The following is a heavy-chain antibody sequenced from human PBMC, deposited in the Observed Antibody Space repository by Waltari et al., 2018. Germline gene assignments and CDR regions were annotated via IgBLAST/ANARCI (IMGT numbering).Heavy chain of an antibody. D-gene: IGHD5-12*01. CDR1: GGSISSGGYY. CDR2: IYHSGST. Sequence: QVQLQESGPGLVKPSQTLSLTYTVSGGSISSGGYYWSWIRQHPGKGLEWIGYIYHSGSTYYNPSRKSRVTISVDRSKNQFSLKLSSVTAADTAVYYCARDAGHVGDGYNLGYWGQGTLVTVSS. J-gene: IGHJ4*02. CDR3: ARDAGHVGDGYNLGY. V-gene: IGHV4-31*03.